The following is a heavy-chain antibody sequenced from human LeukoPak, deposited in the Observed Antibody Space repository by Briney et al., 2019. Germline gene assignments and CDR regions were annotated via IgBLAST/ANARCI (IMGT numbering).Heavy chain of an antibody. D-gene: IGHD3-9*01. CDR3: ARDYDILTGYYLFDY. Sequence: PGGSLRLSCAAPGFTFSKYWMHWVRQAPGKGLVWVSRINSDGRSTSYADSVKGRFTISRDNAKNTLYLQMNSLRAEDTAVYYCARDYDILTGYYLFDYWGQGTLVTVSS. V-gene: IGHV3-74*01. CDR2: INSDGRST. CDR1: GFTFSKYW. J-gene: IGHJ4*02.